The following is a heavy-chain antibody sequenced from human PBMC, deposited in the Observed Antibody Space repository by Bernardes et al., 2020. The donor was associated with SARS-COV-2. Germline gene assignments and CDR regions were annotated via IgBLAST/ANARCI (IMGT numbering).Heavy chain of an antibody. V-gene: IGHV1-18*01. CDR2: ISAYNGNI. Sequence: ASVKVSCKASGYSFSSYWIIWVRQAPGQGLEWMGWISAYNGNIEYAQKFQGRVTMTTDTSANTGYMNLKNLRSDDTAVYYCSSESTPGLRAIGYWGQGTLVNVSS. J-gene: IGHJ4*02. CDR3: SSESTPGLRAIGY. CDR1: GYSFSSYW. D-gene: IGHD3-16*01.